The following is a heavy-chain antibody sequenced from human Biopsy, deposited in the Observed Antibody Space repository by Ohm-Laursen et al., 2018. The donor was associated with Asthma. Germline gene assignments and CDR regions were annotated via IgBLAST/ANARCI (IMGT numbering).Heavy chain of an antibody. D-gene: IGHD3-3*01. CDR1: GFAFNNSS. J-gene: IGHJ4*02. Sequence: SLRLSCAASGFAFNNSSMTWVRQAPGKGLEWVSSISASGVRTFYADSVKGRFTVSRDNAKSTLYLQMNRLRTDDTAVYFCAKRRGYSDLTDFDHWGQGTLVTVSS. CDR3: AKRRGYSDLTDFDH. CDR2: ISASGVRT. V-gene: IGHV3-23*01.